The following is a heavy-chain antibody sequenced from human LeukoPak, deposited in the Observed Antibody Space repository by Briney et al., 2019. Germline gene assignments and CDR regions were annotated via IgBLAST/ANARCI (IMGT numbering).Heavy chain of an antibody. CDR3: AKDYDFWSGYNFWGSDDYYYYMDV. V-gene: IGHV3-21*01. D-gene: IGHD3-3*01. CDR1: GFTFSSYS. Sequence: PGGSLRLSCAASGFTFSSYSMNWVRQAPGKGLEWVSSISSSSSYIYYADSVKGRFTISRDNAKNSLYLQMNSLRAEDTAVYYCAKDYDFWSGYNFWGSDDYYYYMDVWGKGTTVTVSS. J-gene: IGHJ6*03. CDR2: ISSSSSYI.